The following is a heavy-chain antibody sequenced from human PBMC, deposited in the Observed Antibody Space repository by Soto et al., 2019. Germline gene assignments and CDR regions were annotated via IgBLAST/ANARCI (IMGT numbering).Heavy chain of an antibody. CDR2: INHSGST. Sequence: SETLSLTCAVYGGSFSGYYWSWIRQPPGKGLEWIGEINHSGSTNYNPSLKSRVTISVDTSKNQFSLKLSSVTAADTAVYYCARRLGYYDGWSGYYQGGYFDYWGQGTLVTVSS. V-gene: IGHV4-34*01. CDR1: GGSFSGYY. CDR3: ARRLGYYDGWSGYYQGGYFDY. J-gene: IGHJ4*02. D-gene: IGHD3-3*01.